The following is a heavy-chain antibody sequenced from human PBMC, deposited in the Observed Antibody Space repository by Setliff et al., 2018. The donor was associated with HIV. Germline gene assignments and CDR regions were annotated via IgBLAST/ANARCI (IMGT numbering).Heavy chain of an antibody. V-gene: IGHV4-61*09. CDR2: VFHTGST. D-gene: IGHD3-16*01. Sequence: PSQTLSLTCSVSGASISSGRYYWTWIRQPAGKGLEWIGHVFHTGSTNYNSSLKSRLTISTDTSKNQFHLNLSSVTAADTAIYYCARRWSYGSSYRAFDVWGQGTMVTVS. J-gene: IGHJ3*01. CDR3: ARRWSYGSSYRAFDV. CDR1: GASISSGRYY.